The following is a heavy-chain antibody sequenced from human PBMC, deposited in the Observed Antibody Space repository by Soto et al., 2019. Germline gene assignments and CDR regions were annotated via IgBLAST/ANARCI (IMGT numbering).Heavy chain of an antibody. D-gene: IGHD3-16*01. CDR3: ARDATFGTKGGSFDI. J-gene: IGHJ3*02. V-gene: IGHV3-33*01. CDR1: GFTFRIYS. CDR2: MWYDGTNK. Sequence: GGSLRLSCAASGFTFRIYSMHWVRQSPGKGLERVAVMWYDGTNKYYGESVKGRFTISRDNSENTLYLQMNSLRVEDTAVYYCARDATFGTKGGSFDIWGHGTLVTVSS.